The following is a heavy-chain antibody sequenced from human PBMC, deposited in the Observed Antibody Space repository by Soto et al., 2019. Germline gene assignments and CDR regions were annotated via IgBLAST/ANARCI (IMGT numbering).Heavy chain of an antibody. V-gene: IGHV4-59*01. Sequence: SETLSLTCTVSGASISNYYWNWIRQPPGKRLEWIGYVSNSGTSSYNPSLKSRVTISVDTSKNQLSLKLTSLTAADTAVYYCATYASGXYPFFEQWGRGTLVT. J-gene: IGHJ4*02. CDR2: VSNSGTS. CDR3: ATYASGXYPFFEQ. D-gene: IGHD3-10*01. CDR1: GASISNYY.